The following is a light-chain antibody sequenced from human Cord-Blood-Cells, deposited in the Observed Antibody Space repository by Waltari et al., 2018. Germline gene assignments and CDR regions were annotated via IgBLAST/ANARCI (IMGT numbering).Light chain of an antibody. J-gene: IGKJ2*01. CDR2: DAS. CDR3: QQYNSYSYT. CDR1: QSSSSW. V-gene: IGKV1-5*01. Sequence: DIQLIQSPSTLSASAGDRVTITCRASQSSSSWFAWYQQKQGKAPKHLLYDASSLESRVPSKFSSSGSGTTFTLSISSLQPDEYTTYYCQQYNSYSYTFGQGTKLEIK.